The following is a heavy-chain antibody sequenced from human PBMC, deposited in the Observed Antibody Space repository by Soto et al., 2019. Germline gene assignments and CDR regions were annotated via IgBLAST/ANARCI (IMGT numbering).Heavy chain of an antibody. CDR3: ASHSSSWYRYY. V-gene: IGHV3-30*03. J-gene: IGHJ4*02. Sequence: GGSLRLSCAASGFTFSSYGMHWVRQAPGKGLEWVAVISYDGSNKYYADSVKGRFTISRDNSKNTLYLQMNSLRAEDTAVYYCASHSSSWYRYYWGQGTLVTVSS. D-gene: IGHD6-13*01. CDR1: GFTFSSYG. CDR2: ISYDGSNK.